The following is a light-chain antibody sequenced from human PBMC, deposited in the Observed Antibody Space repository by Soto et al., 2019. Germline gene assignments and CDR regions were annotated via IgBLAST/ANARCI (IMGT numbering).Light chain of an antibody. V-gene: IGKV1-5*03. CDR1: QSISSW. CDR3: QQYSSSLT. J-gene: IGKJ1*01. Sequence: DIQMTQSPSTVSASIGGRVIITCRASQSISSWLAWYQQKPGKAPKLLIYKASSLQSGVPARFSGRGAGTQFTIISSLLQPDDFASYFCQQYSSSLTFGQGTKVEMK. CDR2: KAS.